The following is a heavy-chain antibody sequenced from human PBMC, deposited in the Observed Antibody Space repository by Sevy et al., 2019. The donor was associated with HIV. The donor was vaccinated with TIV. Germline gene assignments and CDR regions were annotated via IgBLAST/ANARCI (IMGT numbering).Heavy chain of an antibody. D-gene: IGHD2-21*01. CDR1: GASVSVYY. CDR2: MHHSGST. J-gene: IGHJ3*01. V-gene: IGHV4-59*02. CDR3: ARKDIVLGWDAFDF. Sequence: SETLSLTCTVSGASVSVYYWSWIRQSPGKGLEWIAFMHHSGSTNYATSLKSRVTITVDTSKKQFPLRRRSVTAADTAMYYCARKDIVLGWDAFDFWGQGTMVTVSS.